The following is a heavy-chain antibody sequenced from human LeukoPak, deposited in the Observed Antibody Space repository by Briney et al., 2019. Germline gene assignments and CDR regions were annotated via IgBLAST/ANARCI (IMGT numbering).Heavy chain of an antibody. D-gene: IGHD6-13*01. Sequence: GGSLRLSCAASGFTFSSYAMHWVRQAPGKGLEWVAVISYDGSNKYYADSVKGRFTISRDNSKNTLYLQMNSLRAEDTAVYYCARDPMAAAGAEYNWFDPWGQGTLVTVSS. J-gene: IGHJ5*02. V-gene: IGHV3-30-3*01. CDR2: ISYDGSNK. CDR1: GFTFSSYA. CDR3: ARDPMAAAGAEYNWFDP.